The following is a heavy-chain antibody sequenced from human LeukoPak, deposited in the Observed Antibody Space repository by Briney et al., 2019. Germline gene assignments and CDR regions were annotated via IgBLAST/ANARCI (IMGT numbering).Heavy chain of an antibody. D-gene: IGHD1-26*01. V-gene: IGHV1-69*04. CDR3: ARNSGSDYYYYSMDV. CDR2: IIPILGIA. J-gene: IGHJ6*02. CDR1: GGTFSSYA. Sequence: GASVKVSCKASGGTFSSYAISWVRQAPGQGLEWMGRIIPILGIANYAQKFQGRVTITADKSTSTAYMELCSLRSEDTAVYYSARNSGSDYYYYSMDVWGQGTTVTVSS.